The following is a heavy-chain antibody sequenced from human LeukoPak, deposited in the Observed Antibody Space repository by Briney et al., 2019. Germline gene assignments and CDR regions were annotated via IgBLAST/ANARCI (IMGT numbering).Heavy chain of an antibody. CDR3: ARVSNGLVSSRWYYFEY. V-gene: IGHV3-53*01. CDR1: GFTFSSYA. CDR2: IYSGGNT. D-gene: IGHD6-13*01. J-gene: IGHJ4*02. Sequence: GGSLRLSCAASGFTFSSYAMSWVRQAPGKGLEWVSVIYSGGNTYYADSVKGRFTISSDNFKNTVYLQMNSLRAEDTAVYYCARVSNGLVSSRWYYFEYWGQGTLVTVSS.